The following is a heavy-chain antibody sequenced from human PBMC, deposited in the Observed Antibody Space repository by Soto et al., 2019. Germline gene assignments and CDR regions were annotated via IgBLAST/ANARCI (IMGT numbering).Heavy chain of an antibody. CDR2: ISYDGSNK. V-gene: IGHV3-30*04. CDR3: ARDHDSGGSCYCDAFDI. J-gene: IGHJ3*02. Sequence: GGSLRLSCAASGFTFSSYAMHWVRQAPGKGLEWVAVISYDGSNKYYADSVKGRFTISRDNSKNTLYLQMNSLRAEDTAVYYCARDHDSGGSCYCDAFDIWGQGTMVTVSS. D-gene: IGHD2-15*01. CDR1: GFTFSSYA.